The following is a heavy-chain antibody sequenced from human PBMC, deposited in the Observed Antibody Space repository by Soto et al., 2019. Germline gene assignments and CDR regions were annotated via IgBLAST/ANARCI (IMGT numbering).Heavy chain of an antibody. V-gene: IGHV4-61*01. CDR1: GGSVSSGSYY. CDR2: IYYSGST. Sequence: PSETLSLTCTVSGGSVSSGSYYWSWIRQPPGKGLEWIGYIYYSGSTNYNPSLKSRVTISVDTSKNQFSLKLSSVTAADTAVYYCARANGGGSDYYYMDVWGKGTTVTVSS. D-gene: IGHD7-27*01. J-gene: IGHJ6*03. CDR3: ARANGGGSDYYYMDV.